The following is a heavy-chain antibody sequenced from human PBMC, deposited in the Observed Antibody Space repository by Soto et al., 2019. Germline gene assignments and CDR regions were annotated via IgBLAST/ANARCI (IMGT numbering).Heavy chain of an antibody. CDR3: ARHLAAGNYYYYGMEV. V-gene: IGHV5-51*01. CDR2: IYPGDSDT. Sequence: GESLKISCKGSGYSFTSYWIGWVRQMPGKGLEWMGIIYPGDSDTRYSPSFQGQVTISADKSISTAYLQWSSLKASDTAMYYCARHLAAGNYYYYGMEVWGQGTSVSVSS. J-gene: IGHJ6*02. D-gene: IGHD6-13*01. CDR1: GYSFTSYW.